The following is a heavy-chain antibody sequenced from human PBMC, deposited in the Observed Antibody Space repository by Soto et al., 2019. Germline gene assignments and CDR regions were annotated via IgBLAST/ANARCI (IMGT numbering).Heavy chain of an antibody. Sequence: GGSLRLSCAASGFTFSSYSMNWVRQAPGKGLEWVSYISSSSSTIYYADSVKGRFTISRDNAKNSLYLQMNSLRDEDTAVYYCVRERGLSSFYGMDVWGQGTTVTVSS. CDR1: GFTFSSYS. V-gene: IGHV3-48*02. CDR2: ISSSSSTI. D-gene: IGHD2-21*02. CDR3: VRERGLSSFYGMDV. J-gene: IGHJ6*02.